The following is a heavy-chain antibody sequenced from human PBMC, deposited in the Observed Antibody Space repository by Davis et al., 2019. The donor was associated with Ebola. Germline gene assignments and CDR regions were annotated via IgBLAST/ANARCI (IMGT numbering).Heavy chain of an antibody. D-gene: IGHD3-9*01. Sequence: GESLKISCAASGFTFSGSAMHWVRQASGKGLEWVGRIRSKANSYATAYAASVKGRFTISRDDSKNTAYLQMNSLKTEDTAMYYCAKDRVDILSVGWAHYYYAMDVWGQGTTVTVSS. CDR1: GFTFSGSA. CDR2: IRSKANSYAT. J-gene: IGHJ6*02. CDR3: AKDRVDILSVGWAHYYYAMDV. V-gene: IGHV3-73*01.